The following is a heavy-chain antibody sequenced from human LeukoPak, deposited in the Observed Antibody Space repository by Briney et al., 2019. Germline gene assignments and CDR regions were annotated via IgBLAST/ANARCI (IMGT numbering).Heavy chain of an antibody. CDR3: ARASYYDSSGYYYPDY. Sequence: SETLSLTCAVSGGSISSGGYSWSWIRQPPGKGLEWIGYIYHSRSTYYNPSLKSRVTISVDRSKNQFSLKLSSVTAADTAVYYCARASYYDSSGYYYPDYWGQGTLVTVSS. J-gene: IGHJ4*02. CDR1: GGSISSGGYS. D-gene: IGHD3-22*01. CDR2: IYHSRST. V-gene: IGHV4-30-2*01.